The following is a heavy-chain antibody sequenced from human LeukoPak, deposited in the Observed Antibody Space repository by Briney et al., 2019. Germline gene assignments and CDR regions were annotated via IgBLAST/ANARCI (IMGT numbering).Heavy chain of an antibody. CDR1: GFTFSDYW. CDR2: IKEDGSEK. J-gene: IGHJ6*02. Sequence: PGGSLRLSCAASGFTFSDYWMSWVRQTPGKEPEWVANIKEDGSEKYYVDSVKGRFTVSRDNAKNSLFLQMNSLRVEDTAMYYCATYKNWVAGDVWGQGTTVSVSS. V-gene: IGHV3-7*01. CDR3: ATYKNWVAGDV. D-gene: IGHD7-27*01.